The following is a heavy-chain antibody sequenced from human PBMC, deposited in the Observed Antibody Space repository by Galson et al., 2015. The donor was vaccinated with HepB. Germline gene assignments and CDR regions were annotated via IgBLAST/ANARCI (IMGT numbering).Heavy chain of an antibody. V-gene: IGHV1-18*01. Sequence: SVKVSCKASGYTFSSYPITWVRQAPGQGLEWMGWISAYNRDTDYAQRFQGRVTMTTDTSTSTAYMELRSLRSDDTAVYYCARGALVAVVRGTLNNWFDPWGQGTLVTVSS. J-gene: IGHJ5*02. CDR1: GYTFSSYP. CDR2: ISAYNRDT. CDR3: ARGALVAVVRGTLNNWFDP. D-gene: IGHD2-15*01.